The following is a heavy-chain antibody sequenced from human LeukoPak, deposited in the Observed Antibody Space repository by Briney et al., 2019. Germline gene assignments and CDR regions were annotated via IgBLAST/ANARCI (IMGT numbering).Heavy chain of an antibody. CDR1: GFTFSDYY. J-gene: IGHJ4*02. CDR3: AKVPGRLPTYFDY. Sequence: GGSLRLSCAASGFTFSDYYMSWIRQAPGKGLEWVSYISSSGSTIYYADSVKGRFTISRDNAKNSLYLQMNSLRAEDTAVYYCAKVPGRLPTYFDYWAREPWSPSPQ. CDR2: ISSSGSTI. D-gene: IGHD1-14*01. V-gene: IGHV3-11*01.